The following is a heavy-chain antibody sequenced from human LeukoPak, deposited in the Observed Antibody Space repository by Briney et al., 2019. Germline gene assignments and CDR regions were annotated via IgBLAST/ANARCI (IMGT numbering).Heavy chain of an antibody. CDR2: IYTGGST. CDR3: ATLYCSTTSCHVDY. CDR1: GYSISNYF. D-gene: IGHD2-2*01. Sequence: SETLSLTCTVSGYSISNYFWAWIRQPPRKGLEWIGDIYTGGSTNYDLSLKSRVTISADTSKQQFSLRLNSVLAADTAVYYCATLYCSTTSCHVDYWGQGTLVSVSS. J-gene: IGHJ4*02. V-gene: IGHV4-4*09.